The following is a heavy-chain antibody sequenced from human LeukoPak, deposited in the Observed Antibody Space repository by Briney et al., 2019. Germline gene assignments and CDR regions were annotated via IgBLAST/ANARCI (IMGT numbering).Heavy chain of an antibody. Sequence: PGRSLRLSCAASGFTFDDYAMHWVRQAPGKGLEWVLGISWNSGSIGYADSVKGRFTISRDNAKNSLYLQMNSLRAEDTALYYCASRDYWGQGTLVTVSS. J-gene: IGHJ4*02. CDR3: ASRDY. CDR1: GFTFDDYA. V-gene: IGHV3-9*01. CDR2: ISWNSGSI.